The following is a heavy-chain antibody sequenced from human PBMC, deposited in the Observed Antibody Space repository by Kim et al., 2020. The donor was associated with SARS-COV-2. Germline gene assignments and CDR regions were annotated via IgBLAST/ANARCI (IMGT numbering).Heavy chain of an antibody. J-gene: IGHJ4*02. CDR1: GYTFTTYN. CDR2: INSGKGST. D-gene: IGHD5-12*01. V-gene: IGHV1-3*04. CDR3: ATGGGPA. Sequence: ASVKVSCKASGYTFTTYNIHWVRQAPGQGLEWMGWINSGKGSTKYSQKFQGRVSISRDTSASTAYMELSSLGSEDTAVYYCATGGGPAWGQGTLVTVSS.